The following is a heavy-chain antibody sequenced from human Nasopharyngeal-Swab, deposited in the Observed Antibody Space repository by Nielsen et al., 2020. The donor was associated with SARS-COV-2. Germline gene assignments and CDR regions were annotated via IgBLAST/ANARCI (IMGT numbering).Heavy chain of an antibody. D-gene: IGHD3-3*01. J-gene: IGHJ4*02. V-gene: IGHV7-4-1*02. CDR1: GYTFTSYA. CDR2: INTNTGNP. CDR3: ARDTRWGSYYDFWSGYYYFDY. Sequence: ASAKVSCKASGYTFTSYAMNWVRQAPGQGLEWMGWINTNTGNPTYAQGFTGRFVFSLDTSVSTAYLQISSLKAEDTAVYYCARDTRWGSYYDFWSGYYYFDYWGQGTLVTVSS.